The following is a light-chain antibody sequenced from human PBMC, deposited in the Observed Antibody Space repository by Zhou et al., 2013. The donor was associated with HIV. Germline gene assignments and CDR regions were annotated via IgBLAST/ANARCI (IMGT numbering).Light chain of an antibody. CDR2: GAS. CDR1: QSISSGH. CDR3: QQYNNWRCS. V-gene: IGKV3-20*01. J-gene: IGKJ2*04. Sequence: EIVLTQSPGTLSLSPGERAALSCRASQSISSGHLAWYQQRLGQAPRLLIFGASSRAPAIPDRFSGSGSGTDFTLTISRLEPEDFAVYYCQQYNNWRCSFGQGTKLEIK.